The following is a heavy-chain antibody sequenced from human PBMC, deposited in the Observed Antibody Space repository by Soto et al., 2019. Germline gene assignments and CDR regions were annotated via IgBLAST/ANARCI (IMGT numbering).Heavy chain of an antibody. D-gene: IGHD1-26*01. CDR3: EKGALGHPNWFDP. V-gene: IGHV3-30*18. CDR1: GFTFSSYG. CDR2: ISYDGSNK. J-gene: IGHJ5*02. Sequence: QVQLVESGGGVVQPGRSLRLSCAASGFTFSSYGMHWVRQAPGKGLEWVAVISYDGSNKYYADSVKGRFTISRDNSKNTLYLQMNSLRAEDTAVYYCEKGALGHPNWFDPWGQGTLVTFSS.